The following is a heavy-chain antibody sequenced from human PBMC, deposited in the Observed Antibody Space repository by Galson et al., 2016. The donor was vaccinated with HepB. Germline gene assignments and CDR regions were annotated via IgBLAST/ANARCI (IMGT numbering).Heavy chain of an antibody. D-gene: IGHD6-19*01. CDR2: IRGDGAYT. V-gene: IGHV3-23*01. CDR3: AKVIPYPQWLVFGSFDY. J-gene: IGHJ4*02. CDR1: GFTFSGYP. Sequence: SLRLSCAASGFTFSGYPMSWVRQAPGKGLEWVSSIRGDGAYTYYADSVKGRFTISRDNSRNTLHLQMNSLRAEDTAVYYCAKVIPYPQWLVFGSFDYWGQGTLVTVSS.